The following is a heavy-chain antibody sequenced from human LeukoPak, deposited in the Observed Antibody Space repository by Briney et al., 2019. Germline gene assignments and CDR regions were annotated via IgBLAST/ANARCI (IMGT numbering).Heavy chain of an antibody. D-gene: IGHD3-10*01. CDR3: AKFSSGRVWDSGNDY. J-gene: IGHJ4*02. V-gene: IGHV3-66*01. CDR1: GFTMSGIH. Sequence: GGSLRLSCTASGFTMSGIHMNWVRQAPGKGLDWVSGLYAGGSTYYAGSVTGRFTISRDDSKNTLYLQMNSLRAEDTAVYYCAKFSSGRVWDSGNDYWGQGTLVTVSS. CDR2: LYAGGST.